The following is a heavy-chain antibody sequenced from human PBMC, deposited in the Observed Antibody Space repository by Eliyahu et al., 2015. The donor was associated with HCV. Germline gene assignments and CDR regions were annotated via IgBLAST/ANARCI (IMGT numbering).Heavy chain of an antibody. CDR1: GFTFGVSS. Sequence: EVQVVESGGGLVQPGGSLKLSCAASGFTFGVSSIHWVRQASGKGLGWVGRIRGKVDSYVTAYAASVKGRFTISRDDSKNTAYLEINSLKAEDTAVYYCAVAALGLYYFNYWGQGTLVTVSS. J-gene: IGHJ4*02. CDR3: AVAALGLYYFNY. D-gene: IGHD6-25*01. V-gene: IGHV3-73*02. CDR2: IRGKVDSYVT.